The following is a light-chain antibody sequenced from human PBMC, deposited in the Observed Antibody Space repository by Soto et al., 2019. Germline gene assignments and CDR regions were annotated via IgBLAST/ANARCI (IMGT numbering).Light chain of an antibody. CDR3: QQYNNWPPIT. V-gene: IGKV3-15*01. J-gene: IGKJ5*01. CDR1: QSVSSN. Sequence: EIVLTQSPATLSVSPGERATLSCRASQSVSSNLAWYQQKPGQAPRLLIYGASTRASGIPARFSGSGSGTEFSLTISSLQSEDFAVYYCQQYNNWPPITFGQGTRLEIK. CDR2: GAS.